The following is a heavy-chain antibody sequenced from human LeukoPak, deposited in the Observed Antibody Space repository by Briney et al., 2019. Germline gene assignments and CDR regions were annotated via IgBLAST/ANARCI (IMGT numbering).Heavy chain of an antibody. Sequence: PGGSLRLSCAASGFTFSSYAMSWVRQAPGKGLEWVSAISGSGGSTYYADSVKGRFTISRDNAKNSLYLQMNSLRAEDTAVYYCARYPDCSSTSCYYYYGMDVWGQGTTVTVSS. CDR1: GFTFSSYA. D-gene: IGHD2-2*01. CDR3: ARYPDCSSTSCYYYYGMDV. V-gene: IGHV3-23*01. J-gene: IGHJ6*02. CDR2: ISGSGGST.